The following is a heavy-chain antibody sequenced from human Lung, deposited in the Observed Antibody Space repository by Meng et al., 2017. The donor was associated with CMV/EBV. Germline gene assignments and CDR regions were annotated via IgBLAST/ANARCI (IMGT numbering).Heavy chain of an antibody. CDR1: GYTFTSYG. CDR3: ARDLPGGTKGTWLDL. V-gene: IGHV1-18*01. CDR2: ISAYNDNT. Sequence: QVQRVQSGAEVKKPGASVKVSCKASGYTFTSYGISWVRQAPGQGLEWMGWISAYNDNTNYAQKLQGRVTMTTDTSTSTAYMELRSLRSDDTAVYYCARDLPGGTKGTWLDLWGQGTLVTVSS. D-gene: IGHD1-14*01. J-gene: IGHJ5*02.